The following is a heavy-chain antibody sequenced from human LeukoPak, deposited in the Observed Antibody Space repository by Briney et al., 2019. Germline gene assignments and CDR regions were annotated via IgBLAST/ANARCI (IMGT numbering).Heavy chain of an antibody. V-gene: IGHV1-18*01. CDR1: GYTFTSYG. Sequence: ASVKVSCKASGYTFTSYGISWVRQAPGQGLEWMGWISAYNGNTNYAQKLQGRVTMITDTSTSTVYMELSSLRSEDTAVYYCTRDFEGVTMVGYFMDVWGKGTTVTISS. J-gene: IGHJ6*03. D-gene: IGHD3-16*01. CDR3: TRDFEGVTMVGYFMDV. CDR2: ISAYNGNT.